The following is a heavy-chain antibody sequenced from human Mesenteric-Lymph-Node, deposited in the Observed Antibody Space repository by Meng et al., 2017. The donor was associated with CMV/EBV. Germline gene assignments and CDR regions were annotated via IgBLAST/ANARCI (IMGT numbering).Heavy chain of an antibody. D-gene: IGHD2-21*01. V-gene: IGHV1-18*01. CDR3: AKEGAAYCGGECYSDS. CDR1: GYDFTSHG. CDR2: ISGYNSDT. Sequence: ASVKVSCKASGYDFTSHGVSWVRQAPGQGLEWLGWISGYNSDTKYAQKVQGRVTMTTDTSTGTAYMELRRLRSDDTAMYYCAKEGAAYCGGECYSDSWGQGTLVTVSS. J-gene: IGHJ5*01.